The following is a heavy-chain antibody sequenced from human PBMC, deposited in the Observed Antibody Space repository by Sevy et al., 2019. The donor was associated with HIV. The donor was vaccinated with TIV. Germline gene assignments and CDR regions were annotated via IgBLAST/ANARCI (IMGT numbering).Heavy chain of an antibody. CDR1: GFTFSSYS. CDR3: AYFLGYSSGGSCSRADV. Sequence: GGCLRLSCAASGFTFSSYSMNWVRQAPGKGLEWVSSISSSSSYIYYADSVKGRFTISRDNAKNSLYLQMNSLRAEDTAVYYCAYFLGYSSGGSCSRADVWGQGTTVTVSS. J-gene: IGHJ6*02. D-gene: IGHD2-15*01. V-gene: IGHV3-21*01. CDR2: ISSSSSYI.